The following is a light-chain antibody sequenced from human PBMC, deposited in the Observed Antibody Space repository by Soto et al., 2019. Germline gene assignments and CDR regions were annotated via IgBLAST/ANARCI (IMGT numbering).Light chain of an antibody. Sequence: DIQMTQSPSTLSASEGDRVTISCRASQSVSIWLAWYQQKPGRAPKLLIYKSSILESGVPSRFSGSGPGTEFTLTINGLQPEDFATYYCQQAASFPITFGQGTRLEIK. J-gene: IGKJ5*01. CDR3: QQAASFPIT. V-gene: IGKV1-5*03. CDR1: QSVSIW. CDR2: KSS.